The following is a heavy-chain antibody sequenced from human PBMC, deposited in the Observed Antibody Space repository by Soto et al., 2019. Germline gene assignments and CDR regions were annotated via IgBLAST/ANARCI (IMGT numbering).Heavy chain of an antibody. V-gene: IGHV3-23*01. CDR1: GFTFSNFV. CDR2: ISGSGGST. CDR3: AKSSVTYFFSD. J-gene: IGHJ4*02. D-gene: IGHD1-26*01. Sequence: EVQLLESGGGLVQPGGSLRLSCAASGFTFSNFVMTWVRQAPGKGLEWGSVISGSGGSTYYADSVKGRFTISRDNSRNTLNLQMNTLRAEDTAVYYCAKSSVTYFFSDWGQGTLVTVSS.